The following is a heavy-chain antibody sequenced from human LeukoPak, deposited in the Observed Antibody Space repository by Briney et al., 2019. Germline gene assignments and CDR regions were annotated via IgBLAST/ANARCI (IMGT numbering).Heavy chain of an antibody. CDR1: GFTLTELS. D-gene: IGHD6-19*01. J-gene: IGHJ3*02. CDR3: ASIAVAGRDAFDI. Sequence: GASVKVSCKVSGFTLTELSMHWVRQAPGKGLEWMGGFDPKAGDTNYALKFQGRVTITEDTSIDTAYMDLSSLRSEDTAGYYCASIAVAGRDAFDIWGQGTMVIVSS. CDR2: FDPKAGDT. V-gene: IGHV1-24*01.